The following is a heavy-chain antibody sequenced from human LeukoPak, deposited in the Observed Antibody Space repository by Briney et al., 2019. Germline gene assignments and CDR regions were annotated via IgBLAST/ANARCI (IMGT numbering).Heavy chain of an antibody. Sequence: RSLRLSCAASGFTFSSYGMHWVRQAPGKGLEWVAVISYDGSNKYYADSVKGRFTISRDNSKNTLYLQMNSLRAEDTAVYYCAKDAYYYYDSSGYFPFDYWGQGTLVTVSS. CDR1: GFTFSSYG. CDR2: ISYDGSNK. D-gene: IGHD3-22*01. CDR3: AKDAYYYYDSSGYFPFDY. J-gene: IGHJ4*02. V-gene: IGHV3-30*18.